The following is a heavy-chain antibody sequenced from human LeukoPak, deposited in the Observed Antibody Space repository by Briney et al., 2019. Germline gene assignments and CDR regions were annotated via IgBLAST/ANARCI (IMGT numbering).Heavy chain of an antibody. J-gene: IGHJ4*02. CDR2: TSGSGGST. V-gene: IGHV3-23*01. Sequence: GGPLRLSCAASGFTFSSYAMSWARQAPGKGLEWVSVTSGSGGSTYYADSAKGRFTISRDNSKNTLYLQMNSLRAEDTAVYYCAKAHYDILTGYPFDYWGQGTLVTVSS. CDR3: AKAHYDILTGYPFDY. CDR1: GFTFSSYA. D-gene: IGHD3-9*01.